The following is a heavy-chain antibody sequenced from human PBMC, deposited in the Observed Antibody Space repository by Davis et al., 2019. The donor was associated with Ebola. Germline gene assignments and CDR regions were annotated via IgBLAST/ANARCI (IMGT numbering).Heavy chain of an antibody. V-gene: IGHV3-30-3*01. CDR3: ARQKYFDY. CDR1: GFTFSSYA. J-gene: IGHJ4*02. CDR2: ISYDGSNK. Sequence: GESLKISCAASGFTFSSYAMHWVRQAPGKGLEWVAVISYDGSNKYYADSVKGRFTISRDNSKNTLYLQMNSLRAEDTAVYYCARQKYFDYWGQGTLVTVSS.